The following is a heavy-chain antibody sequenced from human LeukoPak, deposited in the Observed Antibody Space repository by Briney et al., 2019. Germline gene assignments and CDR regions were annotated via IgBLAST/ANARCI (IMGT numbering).Heavy chain of an antibody. CDR3: GRDLVVTAD. D-gene: IGHD2-21*02. J-gene: IGHJ4*02. CDR2: IDPSDSYT. CDR1: GSRFTSYW. Sequence: GASLKISCKGSGSRFTSYWISWVRQMPGKGLEWMGRIDPSDSYTNYSPSFQGHVTISADKSISTAYLQWSSLKASDTAMYYYGRDLVVTADWGQGTLVTVSS. V-gene: IGHV5-10-1*01.